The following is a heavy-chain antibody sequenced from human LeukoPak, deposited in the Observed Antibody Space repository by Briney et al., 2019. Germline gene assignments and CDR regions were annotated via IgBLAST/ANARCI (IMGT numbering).Heavy chain of an antibody. CDR1: GLSFSNYW. D-gene: IGHD3-22*01. CDR3: AREMEVVPSDMGAYYYYFMDV. Sequence: GGSLRLSCAASGLSFSNYWMHWVRQAPGKGLVWVSRINADGRRTDYAGSVKGRFTISRDNAKSTLYLQMNSLRDEDTAVYFCAREMEVVPSDMGAYYYYFMDVWGKGTTVTVSS. J-gene: IGHJ6*03. V-gene: IGHV3-74*01. CDR2: INADGRRT.